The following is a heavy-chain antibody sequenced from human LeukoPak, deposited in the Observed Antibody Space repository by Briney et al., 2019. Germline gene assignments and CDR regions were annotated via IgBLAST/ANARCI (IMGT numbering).Heavy chain of an antibody. V-gene: IGHV3-74*01. Sequence: GGSLRLSCAASGFTFSNYWMHWVRQAPGKGLVWVSRINSDGSSRNYADSVKGRFTISKDNAKNTLYLQMNSLRAEDTAAYYCASASSHRIAAGGDYWGQGTLVTVSS. D-gene: IGHD6-13*01. CDR2: INSDGSSR. CDR3: ASASSHRIAAGGDY. CDR1: GFTFSNYW. J-gene: IGHJ4*02.